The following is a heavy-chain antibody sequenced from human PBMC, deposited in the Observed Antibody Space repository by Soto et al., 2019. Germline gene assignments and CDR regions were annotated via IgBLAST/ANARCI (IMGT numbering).Heavy chain of an antibody. CDR2: IWYDGSNK. J-gene: IGHJ5*02. CDR1: GFTFSSYG. D-gene: IGHD3-3*01. CDR3: ARDSYYDFWSGYYFGGFDP. V-gene: IGHV3-33*01. Sequence: PGGSLRLSCAASGFTFSSYGMHWVRQAPGKGLEWVAVIWYDGSNKYYADSVKGRFTIPRDNSKNTLFLQMNSLRAEDTAVYYCARDSYYDFWSGYYFGGFDPWGQGTLVTVSS.